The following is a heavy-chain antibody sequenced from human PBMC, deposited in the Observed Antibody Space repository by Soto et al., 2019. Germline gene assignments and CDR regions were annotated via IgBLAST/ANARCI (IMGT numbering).Heavy chain of an antibody. V-gene: IGHV3-30-3*01. D-gene: IGHD3-10*01. CDR2: ISEDGNNK. J-gene: IGHJ6*02. Sequence: PGVSLRLSCAASGFTFSGYKMHWVRQAPGKGLEWVAVISEDGNNKYYADSVRGRFTISRDNSKNTLYLQMNSLRTEDTAVYYCAYNYGLDVWGQGTMVTVSS. CDR1: GFTFSGYK. CDR3: AYNYGLDV.